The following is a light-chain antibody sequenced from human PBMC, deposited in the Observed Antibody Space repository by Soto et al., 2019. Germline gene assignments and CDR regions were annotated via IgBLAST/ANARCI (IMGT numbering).Light chain of an antibody. V-gene: IGKV3-15*01. CDR3: QQYNNWPLT. CDR2: GAS. CDR1: QSVSSN. Sequence: EIVMTQSPATLSVSPGERATLSCRASQSVSSNLAWYQQKPGQAPRLLIYGASTRATGIPARFSGSGSGTEFTVRGGRLQSEDFAVYYCQQYNNWPLTFGGGTKVEIK. J-gene: IGKJ4*01.